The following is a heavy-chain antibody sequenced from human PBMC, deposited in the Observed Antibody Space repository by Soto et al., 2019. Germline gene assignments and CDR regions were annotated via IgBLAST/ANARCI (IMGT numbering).Heavy chain of an antibody. V-gene: IGHV3-23*01. CDR1: GFTFSSYA. Sequence: EVQLLESGGGLVQPGGSLRLSCAASGFTFSSYAMSWVRQAPGKGLEWVSAISGSGRSTYYADSVKGRFTISRDNSKNTLHLQMNSLRDEDTAVYYCAKYSSSWFSIFFVYWGQGTLVTVSS. D-gene: IGHD6-13*01. CDR2: ISGSGRST. J-gene: IGHJ4*02. CDR3: AKYSSSWFSIFFVY.